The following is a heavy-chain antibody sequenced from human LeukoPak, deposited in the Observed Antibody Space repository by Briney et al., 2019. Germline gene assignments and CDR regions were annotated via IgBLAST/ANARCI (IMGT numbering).Heavy chain of an antibody. CDR2: ISYDGSNK. CDR3: ARDLGYCSSTSCYRAHAFDI. V-gene: IGHV3-30*03. J-gene: IGHJ3*02. D-gene: IGHD2-2*01. Sequence: GGSLRLSCAASGFTFSSYGVHWVRQAPGKGLEWVAVISYDGSNKYYADSVKGRFTISRDNSKNTLYLQMNSLRAEDTAVYYCARDLGYCSSTSCYRAHAFDIWGQGTMVTVSS. CDR1: GFTFSSYG.